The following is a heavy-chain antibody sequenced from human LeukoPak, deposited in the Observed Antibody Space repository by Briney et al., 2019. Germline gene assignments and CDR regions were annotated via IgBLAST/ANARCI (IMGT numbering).Heavy chain of an antibody. CDR3: ARASYSYDISGWVPFDY. V-gene: IGHV4-34*01. CDR1: GGSFSGYY. CDR2: INHSGST. D-gene: IGHD3-22*01. Sequence: KPSETLSLTCGVYGGSFSGYYWSWIRQPPGKGLEWIGEINHSGSTNYNPSLKSRVTISVDTSKNQFSLKLSSVIAADTAVYYCARASYSYDISGWVPFDYWGQGTLVTVSS. J-gene: IGHJ4*02.